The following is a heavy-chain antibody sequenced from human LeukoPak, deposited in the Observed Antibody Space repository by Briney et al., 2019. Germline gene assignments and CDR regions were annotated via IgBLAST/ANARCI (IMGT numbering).Heavy chain of an antibody. D-gene: IGHD3/OR15-3a*01. CDR3: ARGTGSSWFDP. Sequence: ASVKVSCKASGYTFTGYYMHWVRQAPGQGLEWMGWMNPNTGGTTYAHNFQGRVTMTRDTSISTAYMQLRRLRFDDTAVYYCARGTGSSWFDPWGQGTLVTVSS. J-gene: IGHJ5*02. CDR2: MNPNTGGT. V-gene: IGHV1-2*02. CDR1: GYTFTGYY.